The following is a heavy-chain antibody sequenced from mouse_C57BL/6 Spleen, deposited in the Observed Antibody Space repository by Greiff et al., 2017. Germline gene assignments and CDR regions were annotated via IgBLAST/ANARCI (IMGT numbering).Heavy chain of an antibody. D-gene: IGHD1-1*01. CDR2: INPNNGGT. Sequence: EVQLHQSGPELVKPGASVKMSCKASGYTFTDYNMHWVKQSHGKSLEWIGYINPNNGGTSYNQKFKGKATLTVNKSSSTAYMELRSLTSEDSAVYYCARKGYYGSSYGYFDVWGTGTTVTVSS. CDR1: GYTFTDYN. V-gene: IGHV1-22*01. J-gene: IGHJ1*03. CDR3: ARKGYYGSSYGYFDV.